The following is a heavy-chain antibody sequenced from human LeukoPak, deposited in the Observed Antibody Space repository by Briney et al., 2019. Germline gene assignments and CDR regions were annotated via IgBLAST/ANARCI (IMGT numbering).Heavy chain of an antibody. Sequence: GASVKVSCKASGYTFTGYYIHWVRQAPGQGLEWMGWINPNSGGTNYAQKFQGRVTMTRDTSISTAYMELSRLRSDDTAVYYCARDGYYGSGSLDYWGQGTLVTVSS. D-gene: IGHD3-10*01. CDR2: INPNSGGT. J-gene: IGHJ4*02. CDR1: GYTFTGYY. CDR3: ARDGYYGSGSLDY. V-gene: IGHV1-2*02.